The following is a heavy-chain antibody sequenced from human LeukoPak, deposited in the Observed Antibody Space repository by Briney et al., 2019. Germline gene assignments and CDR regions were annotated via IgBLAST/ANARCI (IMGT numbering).Heavy chain of an antibody. CDR1: GFTFSSYS. CDR3: ASLPAYYDFWSGFDYYGMDV. CDR2: ISSSSSYI. V-gene: IGHV3-21*01. Sequence: GGSLRLSCAASGFTFSSYSMNWVRQAPGKGLEWVSSISSSSSYICYADSVKGRFTISRDNAKNSLYLQMNSLRAEDTAVYYCASLPAYYDFWSGFDYYGMDVWGQGTTVTVSS. J-gene: IGHJ6*02. D-gene: IGHD3-3*01.